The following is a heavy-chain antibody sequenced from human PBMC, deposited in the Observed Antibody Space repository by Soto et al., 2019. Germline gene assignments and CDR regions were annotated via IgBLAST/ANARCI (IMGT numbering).Heavy chain of an antibody. CDR3: ATLKEDDILSGPKN. CDR2: IDPSGGST. D-gene: IGHD3-9*01. J-gene: IGHJ4*02. V-gene: IGHV1-46*01. Sequence: GVSVEACSKECRYTLTRYYMDWVRHAPGQGLEWMGRIDPSGGSTSYAQKFQGRVTMTGDTSTSTVYMELSSLRSEDTAVYYCATLKEDDILSGPKNWGQGTLVTVSS. CDR1: RYTLTRYY.